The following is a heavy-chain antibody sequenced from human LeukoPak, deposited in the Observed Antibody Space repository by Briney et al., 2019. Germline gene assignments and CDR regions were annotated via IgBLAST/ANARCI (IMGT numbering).Heavy chain of an antibody. D-gene: IGHD5-24*01. V-gene: IGHV4-59*01. Sequence: SETLSLTCTVSGGSISSYYWSWIRQPPGKGMEWIGYIYYSGSTNYNPSLKSRVTISVDTSKNQFSLKLSSVTAADTAVYYCARGRDGFDYWGQGTLVTVSS. J-gene: IGHJ4*02. CDR1: GGSISSYY. CDR2: IYYSGST. CDR3: ARGRDGFDY.